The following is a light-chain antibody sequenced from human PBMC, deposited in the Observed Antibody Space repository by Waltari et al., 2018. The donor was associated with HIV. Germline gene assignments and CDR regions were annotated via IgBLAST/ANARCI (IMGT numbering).Light chain of an antibody. J-gene: IGLJ1*01. CDR3: CSYAGSYTYV. Sequence: QSALTQPRSVSGSPGQSVTISCTGTSSEVGGYNYVSWYQQHPGKAPTLMIYDVTQRPSGVPDRFSGSKSVNTASLTISGLQAEDEADYYCCSYAGSYTYVFGTGTKVTVL. CDR2: DVT. V-gene: IGLV2-11*01. CDR1: SSEVGGYNY.